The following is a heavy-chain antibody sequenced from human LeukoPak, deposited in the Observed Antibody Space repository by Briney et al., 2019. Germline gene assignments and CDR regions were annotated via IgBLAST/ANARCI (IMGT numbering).Heavy chain of an antibody. CDR3: ARLFTPRYCSSSTCYWKGWFDP. V-gene: IGHV1-46*01. CDR1: GYTFTSYY. CDR2: INPSGGST. D-gene: IGHD2-2*01. Sequence: GASVKVSCKASGYTFTSYYMHWVRQAPGQGLEWMGIINPSGGSTSYAQKFQGRVTITADEFTSTAYMELSSLRPEDTAVYYCARLFTPRYCSSSTCYWKGWFDPWGQGTLVTVSS. J-gene: IGHJ5*02.